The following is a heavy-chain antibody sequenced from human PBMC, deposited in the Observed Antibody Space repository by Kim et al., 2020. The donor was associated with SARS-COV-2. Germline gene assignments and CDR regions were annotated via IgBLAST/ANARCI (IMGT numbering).Heavy chain of an antibody. J-gene: IGHJ4*02. V-gene: IGHV2-5*01. D-gene: IGHD5-18*01. Sequence: SPSLKSRLTITKDTSKNQVVLTMTNMDPVDTATYYCAHRLSRGYSPYFDYWGQGTLVTVSS. CDR3: AHRLSRGYSPYFDY.